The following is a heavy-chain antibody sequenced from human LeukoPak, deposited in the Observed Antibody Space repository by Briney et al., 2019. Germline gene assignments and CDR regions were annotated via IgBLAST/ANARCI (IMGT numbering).Heavy chain of an antibody. CDR2: IYHSGST. CDR3: ARVVTMVRGVITSRYFDY. Sequence: SGTLSLTCAVSGGSISSSNWGSWVRQPPGQGLEWIGEIYHSGSTNYNPSLKSRVTISLDKSKNQFSLKLSSVTAADTAVYYCARVVTMVRGVITSRYFDYWGQGTLVTVSS. D-gene: IGHD3-10*01. CDR1: GGSISSSNW. J-gene: IGHJ4*02. V-gene: IGHV4-4*02.